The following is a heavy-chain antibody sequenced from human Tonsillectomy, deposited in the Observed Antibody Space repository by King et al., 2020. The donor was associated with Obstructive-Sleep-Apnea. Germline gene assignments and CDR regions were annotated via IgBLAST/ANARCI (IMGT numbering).Heavy chain of an antibody. J-gene: IGHJ4*02. D-gene: IGHD6-19*01. CDR3: AIESGWYIY. CDR2: IYYTGNT. V-gene: IGHV4-39*07. Sequence: QVQLQESGPGLVKTSETLSLTCTVSGGSISSSSYYWAWIRQPPGKGLEWIGSIYYTGNTYYNPSLKTRVTISVDTSKNQFSLKLSSVTAADTAVYYCAIESGWYIYWGQGTLVTVSS. CDR1: GGSISSSSYY.